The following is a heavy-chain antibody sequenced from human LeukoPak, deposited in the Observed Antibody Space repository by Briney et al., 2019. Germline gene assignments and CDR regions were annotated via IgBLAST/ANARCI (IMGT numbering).Heavy chain of an antibody. Sequence: SGTLSLTCAVSGGSISSSNWWSWVRQPPGKGLEWIGEIYHSGSTNYNPSLKSRVTISVDKPKNQFSLKLSSVTAADTAVYYCARGLDSSGYDYWGQGTLVTVSS. CDR2: IYHSGST. D-gene: IGHD3-22*01. J-gene: IGHJ4*02. V-gene: IGHV4-4*02. CDR3: ARGLDSSGYDY. CDR1: GGSISSSNW.